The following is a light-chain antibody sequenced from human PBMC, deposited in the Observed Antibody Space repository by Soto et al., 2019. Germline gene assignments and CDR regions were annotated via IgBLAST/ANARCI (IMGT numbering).Light chain of an antibody. J-gene: IGLJ2*01. CDR2: DVS. CDR3: SSYTSSSTLV. V-gene: IGLV2-14*03. Sequence: QSVRTQPASVSGSPGQSITISCTGSSSDVGGYDYVSWYQQHPGKAPRLMIYDVSNRPSGVFNRFSGSKSGNTASLTISGLQAEDEADYYCSSYTSSSTLVFGGGTKLTVL. CDR1: SSDVGGYDY.